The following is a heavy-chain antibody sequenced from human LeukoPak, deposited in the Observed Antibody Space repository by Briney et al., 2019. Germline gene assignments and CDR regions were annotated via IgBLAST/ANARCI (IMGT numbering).Heavy chain of an antibody. CDR1: GFTVSSNS. V-gene: IGHV3-53*01. CDR2: IYSAGNT. J-gene: IGHJ6*04. D-gene: IGHD3-10*01. Sequence: PGGSLRLSCTVSGFTVSSNSMSWVRQAPGKGLEWVSFIYSAGNTHYSDSVKGRFTISRDSAKNMLFLQMNRLRAEDTAVYYCAKSPYFYNSGRSVDVWGKGTTVTVSS. CDR3: AKSPYFYNSGRSVDV.